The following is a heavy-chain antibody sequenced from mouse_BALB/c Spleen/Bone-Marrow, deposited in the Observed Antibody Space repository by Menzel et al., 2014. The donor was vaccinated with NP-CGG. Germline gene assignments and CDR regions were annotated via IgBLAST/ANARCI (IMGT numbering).Heavy chain of an antibody. CDR2: IDPANGNT. CDR1: GFNIKDTY. J-gene: IGHJ3*01. D-gene: IGHD1-1*01. CDR3: ASYYYGSSGFAY. Sequence: EVQLQQSGAEPVKPGASVKLSCTASGFNIKDTYMHWVKQRPEQGLEWIGRIDPANGNTKYDPKLQGKATITADTSSNTAYLQLSSLTSEDTAVYYCASYYYGSSGFAYWGQGTLVTVSA. V-gene: IGHV14-3*02.